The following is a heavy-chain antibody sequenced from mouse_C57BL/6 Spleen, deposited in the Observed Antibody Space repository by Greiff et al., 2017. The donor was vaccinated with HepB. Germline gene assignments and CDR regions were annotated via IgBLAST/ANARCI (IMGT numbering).Heavy chain of an antibody. CDR1: GFSLTSYA. CDR2: IWTGGGT. CDR3: ARRGLLPAYYYSMDF. J-gene: IGHJ4*01. V-gene: IGHV2-9-1*01. Sequence: VQGVESGPGLVAPSQSLSITCTVSGFSLTSYAISWVRQPPGKGLEWLGVIWTGGGTNYNSALKSRLSISKDNSKSQVFLKMTSLQTDDTARYYCARRGLLPAYYYSMDFWGQGTSVTVSS. D-gene: IGHD1-1*01.